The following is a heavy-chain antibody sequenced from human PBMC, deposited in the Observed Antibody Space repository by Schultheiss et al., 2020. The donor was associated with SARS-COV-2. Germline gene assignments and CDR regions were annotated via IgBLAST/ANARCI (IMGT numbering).Heavy chain of an antibody. J-gene: IGHJ4*02. V-gene: IGHV1-18*01. D-gene: IGHD3-22*01. CDR1: GYTLTELS. CDR2: ISAYNGNT. CDR3: ARVTYYYDSSGYFHLGYFDY. Sequence: ASVKVSCKVSGYTLTELSMHWVRQAPGQGLEWMGWISAYNGNTNYAQKLQGRVTITADESTSTAYMELSSLRSEDTAVYYCARVTYYYDSSGYFHLGYFDYWGQGTLVTVSS.